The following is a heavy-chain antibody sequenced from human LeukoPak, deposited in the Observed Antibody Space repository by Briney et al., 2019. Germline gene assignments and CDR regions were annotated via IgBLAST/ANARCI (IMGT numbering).Heavy chain of an antibody. CDR3: ATVIEQGLAPDY. CDR2: IIPIFGTA. V-gene: IGHV1-69*06. J-gene: IGHJ4*02. D-gene: IGHD1/OR15-1a*01. CDR1: GGTFSSYA. Sequence: SVKVSCKASGGTFSSYAISWVRQAPGQGLEWMGGIIPIFGTANYAQKFQGRVTMTEDTSTDTAYMELSSLRSEDTAVYYCATVIEQGLAPDYWGQGTLVTVSS.